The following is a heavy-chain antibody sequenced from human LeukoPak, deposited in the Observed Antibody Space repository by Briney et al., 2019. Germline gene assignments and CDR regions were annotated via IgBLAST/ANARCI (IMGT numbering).Heavy chain of an antibody. CDR3: ARYYYDSSGYYFWWFDP. J-gene: IGHJ5*02. Sequence: SETLSLTCAVSGYSISSGYYWGWIRQPPGKGLEWIGIIYHSGSTYYNPSLKSRVTISVDTSKNQFSLKLSSVTAADTAVYYCARYYYDSSGYYFWWFDPWGQGTLVTVSS. D-gene: IGHD3-22*01. CDR1: GYSISSGYY. V-gene: IGHV4-38-2*01. CDR2: IYHSGST.